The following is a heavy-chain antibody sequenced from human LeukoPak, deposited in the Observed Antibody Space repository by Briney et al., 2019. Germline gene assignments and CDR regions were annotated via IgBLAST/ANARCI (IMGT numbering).Heavy chain of an antibody. V-gene: IGHV3-20*04. J-gene: IGHJ4*02. CDR3: ARDLFRQWLTPGDY. D-gene: IGHD6-19*01. CDR2: INWNGGST. Sequence: PGGSLRLSCAASGFTFSSYAMSWVRQAPGKGLEWVSGINWNGGSTGYADSVKGRFTISRDNAKNSLYLQMNSLRAEDTALYYCARDLFRQWLTPGDYWGQGTLVTVSS. CDR1: GFTFSSYA.